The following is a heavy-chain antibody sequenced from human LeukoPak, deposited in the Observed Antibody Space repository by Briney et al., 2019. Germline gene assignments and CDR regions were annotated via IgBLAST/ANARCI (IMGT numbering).Heavy chain of an antibody. CDR2: INPSGGST. D-gene: IGHD6-19*01. J-gene: IGHJ4*02. CDR3: AILGAVAANWGYYFDY. Sequence: GASVKVSCKASGYTFTSYYMHWVRQAPGQGLEWMGIINPSGGSTSYAQKFQGRVTMTRDTSTSTVYMELSSLRSEDTAVYYCAILGAVAANWGYYFDYWGQGTLVTVSS. V-gene: IGHV1-46*01. CDR1: GYTFTSYY.